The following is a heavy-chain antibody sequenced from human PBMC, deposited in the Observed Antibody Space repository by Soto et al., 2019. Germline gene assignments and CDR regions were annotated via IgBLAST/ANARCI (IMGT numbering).Heavy chain of an antibody. CDR2: ISWNSGSI. Sequence: GGSLRLSYAASGFTFDDYAMHWVRQAPGKGLEWVSGISWNSGSIGYADSVKGRFTISRDNAKNSLYLQMNSLRAEDTALYYCAKDSTRARSHGYYYMDVWGKGTTVTVSS. J-gene: IGHJ6*03. CDR1: GFTFDDYA. CDR3: AKDSTRARSHGYYYMDV. V-gene: IGHV3-9*01. D-gene: IGHD2-8*01.